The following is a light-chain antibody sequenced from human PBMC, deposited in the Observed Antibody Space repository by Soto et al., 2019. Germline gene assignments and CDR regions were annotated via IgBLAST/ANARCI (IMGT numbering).Light chain of an antibody. Sequence: QLVLTQSPSASASLGASVKLTCTLSSGHSSYAIAWHQQQPEKGPRYLMNLNSDGSHTKGDGITDRFSGSSSGAERYLTISSLQSEDEADYYCKTWGPGFYVFGTGTKVTVL. CDR3: KTWGPGFYV. CDR1: SGHSSYA. CDR2: LNSDGSH. J-gene: IGLJ1*01. V-gene: IGLV4-69*01.